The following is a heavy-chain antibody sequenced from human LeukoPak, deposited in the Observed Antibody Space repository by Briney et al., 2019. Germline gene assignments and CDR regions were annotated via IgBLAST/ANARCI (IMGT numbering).Heavy chain of an antibody. CDR1: GYSFTSYW. Sequence: PGASLQISCKGSGYSFTSYWIGWVRQLPGKGLEWMGIIYPGDSDTRYSPSFQGQVTISADKSISTAYLQWSSLKASDTAMYYCARPTGYSSSLADYWGQGTLVTVSS. J-gene: IGHJ4*02. CDR2: IYPGDSDT. CDR3: ARPTGYSSSLADY. D-gene: IGHD6-13*01. V-gene: IGHV5-51*01.